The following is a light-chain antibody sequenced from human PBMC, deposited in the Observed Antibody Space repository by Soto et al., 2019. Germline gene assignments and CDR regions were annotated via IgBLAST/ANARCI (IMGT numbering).Light chain of an antibody. J-gene: IGLJ1*01. Sequence: QSAPTQPPSASGSPGQSVTISCTGSSSDVGGYKYVSWHQQHPGKAPKLILYEVFKRPSGVPDRFSGSKSGNTASLTVSGLQAEDEADYYCSSYAGSNTYVFGTGTKVTVL. CDR2: EVF. V-gene: IGLV2-8*01. CDR3: SSYAGSNTYV. CDR1: SSDVGGYKY.